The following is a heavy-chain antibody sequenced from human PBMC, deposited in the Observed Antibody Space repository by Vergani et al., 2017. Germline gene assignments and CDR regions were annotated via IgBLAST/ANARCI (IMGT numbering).Heavy chain of an antibody. CDR3: ASITLGYCSSTSCYTRGGGFDYMDV. CDR2: ISSSGSTI. D-gene: IGHD2-2*02. J-gene: IGHJ6*03. Sequence: QVQLVESGGGLVKPGGSLRLSCAASGFTFSDYYMSWIRQAPGKGLEWVSYISSSGSTIYYADSVKGRFTIAKDNAKNSLYLQMNSLRAEDTAVYYCASITLGYCSSTSCYTRGGGFDYMDVWGKGTTVTVSS. V-gene: IGHV3-11*04. CDR1: GFTFSDYY.